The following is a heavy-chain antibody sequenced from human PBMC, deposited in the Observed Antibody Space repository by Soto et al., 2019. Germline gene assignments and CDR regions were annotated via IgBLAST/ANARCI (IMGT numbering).Heavy chain of an antibody. Sequence: QITLKESGPTLVKPTQTLTLTCTFSGFSLSTSGVGVGWIRQPPGKALEWLALIYWDDDKRYSPSLKSRLTITKVTSKSQVVLTMTNIDPVDTATYYCAHSWGYDILTGIYYFDYWGQGTLVTVSS. CDR1: GFSLSTSGVG. CDR3: AHSWGYDILTGIYYFDY. D-gene: IGHD3-9*01. CDR2: IYWDDDK. V-gene: IGHV2-5*02. J-gene: IGHJ4*02.